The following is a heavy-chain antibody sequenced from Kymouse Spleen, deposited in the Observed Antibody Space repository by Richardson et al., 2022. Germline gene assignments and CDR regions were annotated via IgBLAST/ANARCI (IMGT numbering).Heavy chain of an antibody. CDR1: GGSFSGYY. J-gene: IGHJ2*01. CDR2: INHSGST. CDR3: ARVWNEDWYFDL. V-gene: IGHV4-34*01. Sequence: QVQLQQWGAGLLKPSETLSLTCAVYGGSFSGYYWSWIRQPPGKGLEWIGEINHSGSTNYNPSLKSRVTISVDTSKNQFSLKLSSVTAADTAVYYCARVWNEDWYFDLWGRGTLVTVSS. D-gene: IGHD1-1*01,IGHD1-20*01.